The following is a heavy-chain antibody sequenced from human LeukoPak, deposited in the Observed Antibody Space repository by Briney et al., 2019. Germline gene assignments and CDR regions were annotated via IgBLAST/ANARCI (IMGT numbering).Heavy chain of an antibody. D-gene: IGHD6-19*01. CDR3: ATGVVAVADYYYYGMDV. V-gene: IGHV1-24*01. CDR2: FDPEDGET. Sequence: ASVKVSCKASGGTFSSYAISWVRQAPGKGLEWMGGFDPEDGETIYAQKFQGRVTMTEDTSTDTAYMELSSLRSEDTAVYYCATGVVAVADYYYYGMDVWGQGTTVTVSS. CDR1: GGTFSSYA. J-gene: IGHJ6*02.